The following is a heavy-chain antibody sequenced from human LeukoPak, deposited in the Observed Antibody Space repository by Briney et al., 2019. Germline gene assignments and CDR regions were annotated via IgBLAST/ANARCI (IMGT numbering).Heavy chain of an antibody. D-gene: IGHD6-19*01. CDR3: ARDGVAGTRYYFDY. CDR2: INPNSGGT. J-gene: IGHJ4*02. Sequence: ASVTVSCTASGYTFTGYYMDWGRQTPGQGLEWMGWINPNSGGTNYAQKFQGRVTMTRDTSLSTAYMELSRLRSYDPAVYYCARDGVAGTRYYFDYWGQGTLVTVSS. V-gene: IGHV1-2*02. CDR1: GYTFTGYY.